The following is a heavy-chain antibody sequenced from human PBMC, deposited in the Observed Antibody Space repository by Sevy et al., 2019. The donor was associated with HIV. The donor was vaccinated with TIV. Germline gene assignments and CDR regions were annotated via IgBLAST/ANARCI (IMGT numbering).Heavy chain of an antibody. CDR1: GGSISSYY. D-gene: IGHD3-22*01. J-gene: IGHJ6*02. Sequence: SETLSLTCTVSGGSISSYYWSWIRQPPGKGLEWIGYIYYSGSTNYNPSLKSRVTISVDTSKNQFSLKLTSMTASDTAMYYCARLSLYYDSSGYYYYYYGMDVWGQGTPVTVSS. CDR3: ARLSLYYDSSGYYYYYYGMDV. V-gene: IGHV4-59*12. CDR2: IYYSGST.